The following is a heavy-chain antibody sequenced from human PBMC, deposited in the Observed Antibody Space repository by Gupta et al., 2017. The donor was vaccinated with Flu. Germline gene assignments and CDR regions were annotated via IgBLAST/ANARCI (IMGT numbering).Heavy chain of an antibody. J-gene: IGHJ4*02. CDR3: FYASSGYYLDY. D-gene: IGHD3-22*01. CDR2: GGGSGAGT. V-gene: IGHV3-23*01. Sequence: MTWVRQAPGKGLEWVSSGGGSGAGTYANSVKSRFTISRDKSKNTFYRQMNSLRDEDTAVYYCFYASSGYYLDYWGQGTLVTVSS.